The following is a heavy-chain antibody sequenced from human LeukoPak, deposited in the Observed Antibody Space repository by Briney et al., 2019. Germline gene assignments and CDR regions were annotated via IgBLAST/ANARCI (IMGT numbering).Heavy chain of an antibody. V-gene: IGHV1-8*03. CDR2: MNPNSGNT. J-gene: IGHJ6*04. D-gene: IGHD3-22*01. CDR3: ARAPPTLYYYDSSGYLEMDV. Sequence: ASVKVSCKASGYTFTGYYMHWVRQATGQGLEWMGWMNPNSGNTGYAQKFQGRVTITRNTSISTAYMELSSLRSEDTAVYYCARAPPTLYYYDSSGYLEMDVWGKGTTVTVSS. CDR1: GYTFTGYY.